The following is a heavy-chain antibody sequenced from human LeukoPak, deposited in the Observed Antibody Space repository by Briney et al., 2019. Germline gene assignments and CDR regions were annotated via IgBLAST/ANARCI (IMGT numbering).Heavy chain of an antibody. D-gene: IGHD2-15*01. Sequence: SETLSLTCAVYGGSFSGYYWSWIRQPPGKGLEWIGEINHSGSTNYNPSLKSRVTISVDTSKNQFSLKLSSVTAADTAMYYCARLGYCSGGSCDWDYWGQGTLVTVSS. V-gene: IGHV4-34*01. CDR1: GGSFSGYY. CDR3: ARLGYCSGGSCDWDY. J-gene: IGHJ4*02. CDR2: INHSGST.